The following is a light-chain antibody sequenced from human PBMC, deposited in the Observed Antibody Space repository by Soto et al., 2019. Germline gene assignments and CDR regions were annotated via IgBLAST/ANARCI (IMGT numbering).Light chain of an antibody. CDR2: EGS. J-gene: IGLJ1*01. CDR1: SSAVGTFRL. CDR3: SSYTSGLYV. Sequence: QSVLTQPASVSGSPGQSITISCTGSSSAVGTFRLVSWYQHHPGKVPKLIIYEGSKRPSGVSNRFSGSEPGNTASLTISGLQAEDEADYYCSSYTSGLYVFGTGTKVTVL. V-gene: IGLV2-14*02.